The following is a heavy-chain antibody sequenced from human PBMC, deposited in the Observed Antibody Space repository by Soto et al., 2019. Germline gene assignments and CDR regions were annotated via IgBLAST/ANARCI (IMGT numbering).Heavy chain of an antibody. CDR3: ASSVQLWSSFDY. CDR1: GGSFSNYY. CDR2: ISYSGTT. J-gene: IGHJ4*02. D-gene: IGHD5-18*01. Sequence: QVQLQESGPGLVKPSETLSLTCTISGGSFSNYYWSWIRQPPGKGLEWIGYISYSGTTNYHPSLKSRVTMSVDASKNQFSLQLSSVTAADTAVYYCASSVQLWSSFDYWGQGTLVTVSS. V-gene: IGHV4-59*01.